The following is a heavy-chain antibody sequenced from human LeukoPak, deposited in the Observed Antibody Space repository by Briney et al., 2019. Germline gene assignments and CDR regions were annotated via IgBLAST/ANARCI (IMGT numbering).Heavy chain of an antibody. Sequence: ASVKVSCKASGYTFTSYGISWVRQAPGQGLEWMGWISAYNGNTNYAQKLQGRVTMTTDTSTSTAYMELRSLRSDDTAVYYCARVALAAGEKGDAFDIWGQGTMVTVSS. D-gene: IGHD6-13*01. J-gene: IGHJ3*02. V-gene: IGHV1-18*01. CDR2: ISAYNGNT. CDR1: GYTFTSYG. CDR3: ARVALAAGEKGDAFDI.